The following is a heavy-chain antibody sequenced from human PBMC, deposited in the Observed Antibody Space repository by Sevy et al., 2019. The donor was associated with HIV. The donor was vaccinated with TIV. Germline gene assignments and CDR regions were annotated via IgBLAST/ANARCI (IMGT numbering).Heavy chain of an antibody. J-gene: IGHJ3*02. Sequence: GESLKISCAASGFTVGSNYTSWVRQAPGKGLEWVSIIYSGVTTSYADSVKGRFTISRDNSKNTLYLQMNSLRAEDTAVYYCARVSVYYYDSSGYYTTGNAFDIWGQGTMVTVSS. CDR3: ARVSVYYYDSSGYYTTGNAFDI. CDR2: IYSGVTT. V-gene: IGHV3-53*01. D-gene: IGHD3-22*01. CDR1: GFTVGSNY.